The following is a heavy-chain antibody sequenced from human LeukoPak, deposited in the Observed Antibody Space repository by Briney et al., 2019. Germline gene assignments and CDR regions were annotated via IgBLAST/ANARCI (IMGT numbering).Heavy chain of an antibody. Sequence: SGTLSLTCGVYGGSISGTNWWSWVRRPPGQGLEWIGEISLAGQTNYNPSLNGRVTMSLDKSSNQVSLHLTSVTAADTATYFCSRESGPFCPFGYWGQGTLVIVSS. CDR3: SRESGPFCPFGY. CDR1: GGSISGTNW. CDR2: ISLAGQT. V-gene: IGHV4-4*02. J-gene: IGHJ4*02. D-gene: IGHD1-26*01.